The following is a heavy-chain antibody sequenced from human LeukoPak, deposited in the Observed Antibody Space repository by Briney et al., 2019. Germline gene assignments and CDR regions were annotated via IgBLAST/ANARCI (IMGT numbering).Heavy chain of an antibody. Sequence: GGSLRLSCAASGFTFNNAWMSWVRQAPGKGLEWAGRVKSNTDGGATDYAAHLKGRFTISRDDSKNTLYLQMNSLKTEDTAVYYCTTAWGGYYDSSGSFDYWGQGTLVTVSS. CDR2: VKSNTDGGAT. CDR1: GFTFNNAW. D-gene: IGHD3-22*01. V-gene: IGHV3-15*01. CDR3: TTAWGGYYDSSGSFDY. J-gene: IGHJ4*02.